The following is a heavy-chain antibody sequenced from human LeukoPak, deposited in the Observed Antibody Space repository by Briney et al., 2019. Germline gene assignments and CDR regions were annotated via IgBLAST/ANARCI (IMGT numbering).Heavy chain of an antibody. Sequence: GGSLRLSCAASGFTFSSYSMNWVRQAPGKWLEWVSYISSSSSTIYYADSVKGRFTISRDNAKNSLYLQMNSLRAEDTAVYYCAREQGGGSGSYYNSWGQGTLVTVSS. V-gene: IGHV3-48*01. CDR3: AREQGGGSGSYYNS. CDR1: GFTFSSYS. D-gene: IGHD3-10*01. CDR2: ISSSSSTI. J-gene: IGHJ5*02.